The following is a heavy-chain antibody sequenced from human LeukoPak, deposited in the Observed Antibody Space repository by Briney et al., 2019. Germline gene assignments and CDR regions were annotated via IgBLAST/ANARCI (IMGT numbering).Heavy chain of an antibody. CDR3: ASGHYDSSGYYW. D-gene: IGHD3-22*01. Sequence: SETLSLTCTVSGGSISSYYWSWIRQPAGKGLEWIGRIYYSGSTYYNPSLKSRVTISVDTSKNQFSLKLSSVTAADTAVYYCASGHYDSSGYYWWGQGTLVTVSS. J-gene: IGHJ4*02. CDR1: GGSISSYY. V-gene: IGHV4-59*05. CDR2: IYYSGST.